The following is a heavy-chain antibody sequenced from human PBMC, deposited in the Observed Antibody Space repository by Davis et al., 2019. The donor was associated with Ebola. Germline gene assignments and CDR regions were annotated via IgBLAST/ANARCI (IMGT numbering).Heavy chain of an antibody. V-gene: IGHV1-18*01. CDR1: GYTFTSYG. CDR3: AREGVVNMIPYGMDV. J-gene: IGHJ6*02. CDR2: ISAYNGNT. D-gene: IGHD3-3*01. Sequence: ASVKVSCKASGYTFTSYGISWVRQAPGQGLEWMGWISAYNGNTNYAQKFQGRVTMTTDTYTGTAYMELRSLRSDDTAVYYCAREGVVNMIPYGMDVWGQGTTVTVSS.